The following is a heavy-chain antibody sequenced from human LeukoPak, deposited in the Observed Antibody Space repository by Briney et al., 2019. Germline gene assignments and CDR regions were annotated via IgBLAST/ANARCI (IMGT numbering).Heavy chain of an antibody. Sequence: PGGSLRLSCTASGFTFSSYSMTWVRQAPGKGLEWVSVISGSGGSTYYADSVKGRFTISRDNSKNTLYLQVNSLRAEGTAVYYCARGTGYNTGRSVDYWGQGTLVTVSS. CDR2: ISGSGGST. J-gene: IGHJ4*02. V-gene: IGHV3-23*01. D-gene: IGHD6-25*01. CDR3: ARGTGYNTGRSVDY. CDR1: GFTFSSYS.